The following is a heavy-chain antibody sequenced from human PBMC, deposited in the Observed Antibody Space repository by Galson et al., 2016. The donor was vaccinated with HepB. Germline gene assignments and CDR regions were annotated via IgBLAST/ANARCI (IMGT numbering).Heavy chain of an antibody. V-gene: IGHV3-21*01. J-gene: IGHJ4*02. CDR3: TRADVVVVPAPMDY. CDR1: GFSFSDYT. Sequence: SLRLSCAASGFSFSDYTMNWVRQAPGKGLEWVSSISSNSNYIYYADSVKGRFTISRDNAKNSLYLQMNSLRAEDTAVYYCTRADVVVVPAPMDYWGQGTLVTVSS. D-gene: IGHD2-2*01. CDR2: ISSNSNYI.